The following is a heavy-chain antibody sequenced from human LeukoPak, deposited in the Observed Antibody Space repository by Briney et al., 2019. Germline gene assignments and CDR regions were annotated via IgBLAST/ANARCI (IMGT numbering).Heavy chain of an antibody. CDR2: ISYDGSNK. V-gene: IGHV3-30*18. CDR3: AKANRDTAMDDY. CDR1: GFTFSSYG. D-gene: IGHD5-18*01. J-gene: IGHJ4*02. Sequence: GGSLRLSCAASGFTFSSYGMHWVRQAPGKGLEWVAVISYDGSNKYYADSVKGRFTISRDNSKDTLYLQMNSLRAEDTAVYYCAKANRDTAMDDYWGQGTLVTVSS.